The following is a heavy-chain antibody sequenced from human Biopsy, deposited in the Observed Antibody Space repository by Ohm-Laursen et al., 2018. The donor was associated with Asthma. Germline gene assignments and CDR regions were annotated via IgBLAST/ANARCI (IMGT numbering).Heavy chain of an antibody. V-gene: IGHV1-69*01. D-gene: IGHD6-19*01. Sequence: SSVKVSCKAPGGTFSNFAISWVRQAPGQGLEWLGGIMTVFGTTNYAQKFQGRVIITADESTSTAYMEVTSLRSEDPAIYYCARCQVGYSSGWSLLLKKIYYSGMDVWGQGTAVTVSS. CDR2: IMTVFGTT. CDR1: GGTFSNFA. CDR3: ARCQVGYSSGWSLLLKKIYYSGMDV. J-gene: IGHJ6*02.